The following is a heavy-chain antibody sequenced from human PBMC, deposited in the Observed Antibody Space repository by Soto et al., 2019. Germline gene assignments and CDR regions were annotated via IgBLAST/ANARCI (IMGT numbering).Heavy chain of an antibody. D-gene: IGHD2-15*01. CDR3: ARGPQPRSGGNLNWFDP. J-gene: IGHJ5*02. CDR2: INAGNGNT. V-gene: IGHV1-3*01. CDR1: GYTLTSYA. Sequence: GASVKVSCKASGYTLTSYAMHWVRQAPGQRLEWMGWINAGNGNTKYSQKFQGRVTITRDTSASTAYMELSSLRSEDTAVYYCARGPQPRSGGNLNWFDPWGQGTLVTVSS.